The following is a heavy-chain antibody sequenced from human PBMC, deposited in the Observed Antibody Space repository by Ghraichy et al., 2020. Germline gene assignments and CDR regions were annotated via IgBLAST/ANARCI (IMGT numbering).Heavy chain of an antibody. CDR3: TRKRLARSSGWD. D-gene: IGHD6-19*01. CDR1: GFTFKNYA. CDR2: IRGDSTAT. Sequence: GGSLRLSCTASGFTFKNYAMNWVRQAPGKGLEWVSDIRGDSTATYYAESVKGRFTISRDNAKDSLFLEMNSLREDDTAVYYCTRKRLARSSGWDWGQGTLVTVTP. J-gene: IGHJ4*02. V-gene: IGHV3-48*02.